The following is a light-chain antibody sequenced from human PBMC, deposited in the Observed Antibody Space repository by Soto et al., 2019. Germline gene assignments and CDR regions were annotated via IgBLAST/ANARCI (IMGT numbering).Light chain of an antibody. Sequence: DIQMTQSPASLSASVGDRVTITCRASQSVSNYLAWYQQKPGKVPKLLIYDASTSPSGVPARFSGSGSGTDFILTISSLQPGDVATYFCQKYNSAPLTFGGGTKVEIK. CDR1: QSVSNY. CDR3: QKYNSAPLT. J-gene: IGKJ4*02. V-gene: IGKV1-27*01. CDR2: DAS.